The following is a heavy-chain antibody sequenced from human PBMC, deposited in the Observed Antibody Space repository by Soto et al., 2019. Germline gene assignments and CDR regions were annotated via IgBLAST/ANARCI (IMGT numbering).Heavy chain of an antibody. CDR3: TNLIRGFSYSHY. CDR1: GFTFSSCA. D-gene: IGHD5-18*01. CDR2: IKSKTEGGTP. Sequence: PGGSLRLSCAASGFTFSSCAMGWVRQAPGKGLEWVGRIKSKTEGGTPDYAAPVKGRFTLSRDDSKTTLYLQMNSLITEDTAVYYCTNLIRGFSYSHYWGQGTLVTVSS. V-gene: IGHV3-15*01. J-gene: IGHJ4*02.